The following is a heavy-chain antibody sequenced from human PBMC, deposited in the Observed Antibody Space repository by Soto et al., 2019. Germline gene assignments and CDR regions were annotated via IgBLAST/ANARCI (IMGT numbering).Heavy chain of an antibody. Sequence: SGGSLRLSCAVSGFTFRSYGMHWDSQAPGDGLAWVAVISSDGGRRCHRDSVKGRFSISRDNSTNTLYLQMNSLRAEDTAVYYCAKRAWELPIGVLFYHYGLDVWGQGTTVTVSS. V-gene: IGHV3-30*18. CDR2: ISSDGGRR. J-gene: IGHJ6*02. CDR1: GFTFRSYG. CDR3: AKRAWELPIGVLFYHYGLDV. D-gene: IGHD1-26*01.